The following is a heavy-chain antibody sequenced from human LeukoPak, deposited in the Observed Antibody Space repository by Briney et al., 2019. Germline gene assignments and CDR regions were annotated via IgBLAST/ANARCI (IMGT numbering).Heavy chain of an antibody. CDR1: GGSISSHY. J-gene: IGHJ5*02. CDR3: ARGLRGGPNWFDP. Sequence: SETLSLTCTVSGGSISSHYWCWIRQPPGKGLEWIGYIYYSGSSNYNPSLKSRVTISVDTSKNQFSLKLSSVTAADTAVYYCARGLRGGPNWFDPWGQGTLVTVSS. D-gene: IGHD3-16*01. V-gene: IGHV4-59*11. CDR2: IYYSGSS.